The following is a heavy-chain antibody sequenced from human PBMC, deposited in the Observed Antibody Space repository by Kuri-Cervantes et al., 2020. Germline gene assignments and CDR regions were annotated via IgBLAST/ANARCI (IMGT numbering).Heavy chain of an antibody. D-gene: IGHD6-19*01. CDR2: IIPIFGTA. J-gene: IGHJ4*02. V-gene: IGHV1-69*06. Sequence: SVKVSCKASGGTFSSYAISWVRQAPGQGLEWMGGIIPIFGTANYAQKFQGRVTITADKSTSTAYMELSSLRSEDTAVYYCASVSGYSSGWYFDYWGQGTLVTVSS. CDR1: GGTFSSYA. CDR3: ASVSGYSSGWYFDY.